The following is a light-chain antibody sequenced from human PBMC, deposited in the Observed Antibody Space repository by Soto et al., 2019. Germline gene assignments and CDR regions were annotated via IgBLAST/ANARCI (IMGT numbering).Light chain of an antibody. Sequence: QSVLTQPASVSGSPGQSITISCSRTSSHVGSYNFVSWYQQHPGKAPKLSIHEGTKRPSGVSNRFSGYQSDNTASLTISGLQAEDEADYYCCSSSYNVVFGGGTKLTVL. CDR3: CSSSYNVV. CDR1: SSHVGSYNF. CDR2: EGT. V-gene: IGLV2-23*01. J-gene: IGLJ2*01.